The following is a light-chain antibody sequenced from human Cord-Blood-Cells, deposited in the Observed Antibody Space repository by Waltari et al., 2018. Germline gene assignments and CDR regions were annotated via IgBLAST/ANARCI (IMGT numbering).Light chain of an antibody. CDR1: QSISGN. CDR2: AAS. Sequence: DIQMTQSPSSLSASVGDRVTITCRASQSISGNLNWYQQKPGKAPKLLIDAASSLQSGVPSRFSGSGSGTDFTLTISSLQPEDFATYYCQQSYSTPPTFGQGTKVEIK. J-gene: IGKJ1*01. CDR3: QQSYSTPPT. V-gene: IGKV1-39*01.